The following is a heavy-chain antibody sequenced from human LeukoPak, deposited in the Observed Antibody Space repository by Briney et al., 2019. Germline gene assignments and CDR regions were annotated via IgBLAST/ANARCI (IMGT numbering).Heavy chain of an antibody. J-gene: IGHJ4*02. CDR3: ARVLGGYDH. V-gene: IGHV3-64*01. D-gene: IGHD3-16*01. Sequence: GGSLRLSCAAYGFTFSSYAMHWVRQAPGKGLEYVSAISSNGGSTYYANSVKGRFTISRDNSKNTLYLQTGSLRAEDMAVYYCARVLGGYDHWGQGTLVTVSS. CDR1: GFTFSSYA. CDR2: ISSNGGST.